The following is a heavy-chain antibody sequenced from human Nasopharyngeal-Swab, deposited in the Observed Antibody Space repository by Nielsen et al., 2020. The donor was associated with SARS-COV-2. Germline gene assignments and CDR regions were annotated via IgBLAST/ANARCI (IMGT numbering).Heavy chain of an antibody. Sequence: ASVKVSCKASGYTFTGYYIHWVRQAPGQGLEWMGRINAERGGTNYAQKFQGRVTMTRDTSTSTTYLDLSGLGSDDTAMFYCASARGENYDASGPGDHWGQGTLVTVSS. D-gene: IGHD3-22*01. J-gene: IGHJ4*02. CDR3: ASARGENYDASGPGDH. V-gene: IGHV1-2*06. CDR1: GYTFTGYY. CDR2: INAERGGT.